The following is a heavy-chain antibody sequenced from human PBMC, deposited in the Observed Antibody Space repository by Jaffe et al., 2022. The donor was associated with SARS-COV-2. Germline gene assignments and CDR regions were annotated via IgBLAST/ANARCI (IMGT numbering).Heavy chain of an antibody. J-gene: IGHJ6*02. D-gene: IGHD4-17*01. V-gene: IGHV1-46*01. Sequence: QVQLVQSGAEVKKPGASVKVSCKASGYTFTSYYMHWVRQAPGQGLEWMGIINPSGGSTSYAQKFQGRVTMTRDTSTSTVYMELSSLRSEDTAVYYCARSPMKGDYALGRYYYGMDVWGQGTTVTVSS. CDR2: INPSGGST. CDR1: GYTFTSYY. CDR3: ARSPMKGDYALGRYYYGMDV.